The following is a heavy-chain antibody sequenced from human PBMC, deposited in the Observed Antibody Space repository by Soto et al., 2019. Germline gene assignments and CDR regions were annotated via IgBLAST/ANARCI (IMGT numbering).Heavy chain of an antibody. CDR1: GFTFSSNW. Sequence: PGGSLRLSCVGSGFTFSSNWTTWVRQAPGKGLEWVGNIRQDGSEKNYVDSVKGRFTISRDNAKNSLYLQMNCLRAEDTAVYYCAQGGSSSSSGDAFEIWGQGTKVAVSS. CDR3: AQGGSSSSSGDAFEI. J-gene: IGHJ3*02. D-gene: IGHD6-6*01. V-gene: IGHV3-7*02. CDR2: IRQDGSEK.